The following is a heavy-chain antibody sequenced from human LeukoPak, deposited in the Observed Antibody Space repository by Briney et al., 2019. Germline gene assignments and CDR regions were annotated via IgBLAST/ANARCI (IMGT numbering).Heavy chain of an antibody. CDR1: GFTFSSFG. CDR3: ARVSTEWGNAFDV. J-gene: IGHJ3*01. CDR2: ISGSGDST. Sequence: GGSLRLSCAASGFTFSSFGMSWIRQAPGKGLEWVSGISGSGDSTYYADSVKGRFTISRDNSKKTLYLQMNSLRAEDTAVYYCARVSTEWGNAFDVWGQGTMVTVSS. V-gene: IGHV3-23*01. D-gene: IGHD3-16*01.